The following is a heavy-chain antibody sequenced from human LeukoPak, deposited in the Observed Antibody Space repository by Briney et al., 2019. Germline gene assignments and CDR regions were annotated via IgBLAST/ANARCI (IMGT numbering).Heavy chain of an antibody. Sequence: PGGTLRLSCAGSGFPFSIYGMNWVRQAPGKGLEWVSAISGSGGNTYYADSVKGRFTISRDNSKNTLYLQMNSLRAEDTAVYYCAKDGADQPLYAVLDYWGQGTLVTVSS. V-gene: IGHV3-23*01. CDR1: GFPFSIYG. D-gene: IGHD2-2*02. CDR3: AKDGADQPLYAVLDY. CDR2: ISGSGGNT. J-gene: IGHJ4*02.